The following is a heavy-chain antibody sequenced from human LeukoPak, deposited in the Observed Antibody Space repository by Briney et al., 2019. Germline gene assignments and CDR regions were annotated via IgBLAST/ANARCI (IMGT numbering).Heavy chain of an antibody. CDR3: ARVMSDTAMVAFDY. V-gene: IGHV4-59*01. Sequence: SETLSLTCTVSGGSLSSYYWSWIRQPPGKGLEWIGDIYYSGSTNYNPSLKSRVTISVDTSKNQFSLKLTSVTAADTAVYYCARVMSDTAMVAFDYCGQGTLVTVSS. J-gene: IGHJ4*02. D-gene: IGHD5-18*01. CDR2: IYYSGST. CDR1: GGSLSSYY.